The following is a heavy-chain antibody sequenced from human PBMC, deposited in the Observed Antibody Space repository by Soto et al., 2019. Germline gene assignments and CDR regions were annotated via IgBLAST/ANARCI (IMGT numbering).Heavy chain of an antibody. V-gene: IGHV1-3*01. Sequence: QVQLVQSGAEVKKPGASVKVSCKASGYTFTSYAMHWVRQAPGQRLEWMGWINAGNGNTKYSQKFQGRVTITRDTPASTAYMELSSLRSEDTAVYYGARDRGVGYYGSGSHPFGYWGQGTLVTVSS. J-gene: IGHJ4*02. CDR3: ARDRGVGYYGSGSHPFGY. CDR2: INAGNGNT. D-gene: IGHD3-10*01. CDR1: GYTFTSYA.